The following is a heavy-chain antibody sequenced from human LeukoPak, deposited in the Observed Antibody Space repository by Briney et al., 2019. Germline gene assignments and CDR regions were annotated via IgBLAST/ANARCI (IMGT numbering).Heavy chain of an antibody. CDR3: AKTIVVVPAARANWFDP. D-gene: IGHD2-2*01. V-gene: IGHV3-23*01. Sequence: PGGSLRLSCAASGFTFSSYAMSWVRQAPGKGLEWVSSFSGSGGNTYYADSVKGRFTIFRDNSKNTLYLQMNSLRAEDTAVYYCAKTIVVVPAARANWFDPWGQGTLVTVSS. CDR2: FSGSGGNT. J-gene: IGHJ5*02. CDR1: GFTFSSYA.